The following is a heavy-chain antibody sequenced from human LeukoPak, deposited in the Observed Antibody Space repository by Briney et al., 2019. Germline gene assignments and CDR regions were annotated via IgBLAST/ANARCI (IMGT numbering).Heavy chain of an antibody. CDR2: INSNSGGT. V-gene: IGHV1-2*02. J-gene: IGHJ4*02. D-gene: IGHD6-6*01. CDR3: ARTSITARRADFDY. CDR1: GYTFTDYY. Sequence: ASVKVSCKTSGYTFTDYYIHWMRQAPGQGLEWRGWINSNSGGTSYAQKFQGRVTLTRDTPTRTAFMELHRLTSDDTAVYYCARTSITARRADFDYWGEGTVVTVSS.